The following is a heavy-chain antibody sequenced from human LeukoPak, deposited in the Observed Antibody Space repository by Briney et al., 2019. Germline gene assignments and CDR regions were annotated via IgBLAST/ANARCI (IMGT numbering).Heavy chain of an antibody. CDR1: GYTFTSNY. CDR2: IYPRDGST. CDR3: ARDQEGFDY. Sequence: ASVKVSCKASGYTFTSNYIHWVRQAPGQGLEWMGMIYPRDGSTSYAQKFQGRVTVTRDTSTSTVHMELSGLRSEDMAVYYCARDQEGFDYWDQGTLVTVSS. V-gene: IGHV1-46*01. J-gene: IGHJ4*02.